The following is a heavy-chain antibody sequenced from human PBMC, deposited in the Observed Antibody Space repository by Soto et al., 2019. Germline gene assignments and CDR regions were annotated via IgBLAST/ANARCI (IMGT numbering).Heavy chain of an antibody. CDR2: ISGSSGHT. V-gene: IGHV3-23*01. CDR1: GFTFSSFA. D-gene: IGHD3-16*02. J-gene: IGHJ4*02. CDR3: ARGPSEYIWGSYLRYGDS. Sequence: EVQLLESGGGLVQPGGSLRLSCAASGFTFSSFAMNWVRQAPGKGLEWVSAISGSSGHTYYAGSVKARFIIARDYSKNTLYLQMDSLSADDTAVYYCARGPSEYIWGSYLRYGDSWGQGSLVTVSS.